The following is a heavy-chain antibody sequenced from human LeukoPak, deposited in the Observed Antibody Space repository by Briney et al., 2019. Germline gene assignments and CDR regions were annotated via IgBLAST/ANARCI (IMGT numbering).Heavy chain of an antibody. D-gene: IGHD3-9*01. V-gene: IGHV1-2*02. Sequence: ASVKVSCKASGYTFTGFYMHWVRQAPGQGLEWMGWINPNSGGTNYAQKFQGRVTMTRDTSISTAYMELSRLRSDDTAAYYCARGRDFDWFYVWFDPWGQGTLVTVSS. CDR2: INPNSGGT. CDR1: GYTFTGFY. J-gene: IGHJ5*02. CDR3: ARGRDFDWFYVWFDP.